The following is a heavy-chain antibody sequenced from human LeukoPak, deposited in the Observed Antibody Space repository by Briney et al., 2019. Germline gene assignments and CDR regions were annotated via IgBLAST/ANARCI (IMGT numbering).Heavy chain of an antibody. Sequence: ASVKVSCKASGYTFTSYGISWVRQAPGQGLEWMGWISAYNGNTNYAQKLQGRVTMTTDTSTSTAYMELRSLRSDDTAVYYCARARAEYSSSSAAFDIWGQGTMVTVSS. CDR3: ARARAEYSSSSAAFDI. V-gene: IGHV1-18*01. CDR1: GYTFTSYG. J-gene: IGHJ3*02. D-gene: IGHD6-6*01. CDR2: ISAYNGNT.